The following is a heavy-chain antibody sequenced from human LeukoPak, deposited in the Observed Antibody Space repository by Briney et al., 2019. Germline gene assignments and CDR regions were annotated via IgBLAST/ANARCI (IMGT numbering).Heavy chain of an antibody. CDR2: ISNTGSPI. Sequence: PGGSLRLSCVVSGFTFRNEEMNCVRQAPGKGLEWIAYISNTGSPIHYRDSVKGRFTISRDNAQSSLFLQMNSLRPDDTAIYYCARGGNYAPFDYWGQGALVAVSS. D-gene: IGHD1-26*01. V-gene: IGHV3-48*03. CDR1: GFTFRNEE. CDR3: ARGGNYAPFDY. J-gene: IGHJ4*02.